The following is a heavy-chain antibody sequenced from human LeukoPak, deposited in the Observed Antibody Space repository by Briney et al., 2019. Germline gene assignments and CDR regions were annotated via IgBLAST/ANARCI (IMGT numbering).Heavy chain of an antibody. CDR1: GLTFSSYA. J-gene: IGHJ6*03. V-gene: IGHV3-23*01. CDR2: ISGSGGST. CDR3: VRDHYYSMDV. Sequence: GGSLRLSCAASGLTFSSYAMSWVRQAPGKGREWVSAISGSGGSTYYADSVKGRFTISRDNTKNTLYLQMNSLRADDTAIYYCVRDHYYSMDVWGKGTTVTISS.